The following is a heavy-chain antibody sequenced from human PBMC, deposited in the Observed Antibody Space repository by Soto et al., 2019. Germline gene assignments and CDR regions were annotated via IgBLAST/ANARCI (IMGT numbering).Heavy chain of an antibody. Sequence: GGSLRLSCAASGFNFITYSLNWVRQAPGKGLEWVASISSSAIYIDYADSVKGRFTISRDNANNSLYLQMNSLRAEDTATYYCAKKDGTDGRHDAFDVWGRGTMVTVSS. CDR2: ISSSAIYI. V-gene: IGHV3-21*01. CDR1: GFNFITYS. CDR3: AKKDGTDGRHDAFDV. D-gene: IGHD2-8*01. J-gene: IGHJ3*01.